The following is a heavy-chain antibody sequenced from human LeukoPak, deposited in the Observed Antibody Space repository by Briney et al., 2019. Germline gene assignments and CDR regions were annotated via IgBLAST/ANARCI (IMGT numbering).Heavy chain of an antibody. CDR3: ARGARKRITMVRGVPYYFDY. Sequence: SGTLSLTCAVSGGSISSSNWWSWVRQPPGKGLEWIGEIYHSGSTNYNPSLKSRVTISVDTSKNQFSLKLSSVTAADTAVYYCARGARKRITMVRGVPYYFDYWGQGTLVTVSS. J-gene: IGHJ4*02. V-gene: IGHV4-4*02. CDR1: GGSISSSNW. D-gene: IGHD3-10*01. CDR2: IYHSGST.